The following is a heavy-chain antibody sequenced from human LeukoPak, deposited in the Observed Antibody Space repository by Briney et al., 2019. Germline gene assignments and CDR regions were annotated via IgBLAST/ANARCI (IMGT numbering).Heavy chain of an antibody. D-gene: IGHD1-26*01. Sequence: GGSLRLSCAASGFTFSSYGMHWVRQAPGKGLEWVAFIRYDGSNKYYADSVKGRFTISRDNSKNTLYLQMSSLRVEDTAVYYCARGRSTREFDYWGQGSLVTVSS. CDR1: GFTFSSYG. J-gene: IGHJ4*02. V-gene: IGHV3-30*02. CDR2: IRYDGSNK. CDR3: ARGRSTREFDY.